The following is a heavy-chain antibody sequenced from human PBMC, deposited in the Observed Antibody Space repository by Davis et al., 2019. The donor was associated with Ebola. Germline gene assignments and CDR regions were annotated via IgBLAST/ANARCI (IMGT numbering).Heavy chain of an antibody. CDR2: IYYSGST. CDR1: GGSISSGGYY. D-gene: IGHD4-17*01. CDR3: ARYGDYDSRFDY. Sequence: SETLSLTCTVSGGSISSGGYYWSWIRQHPGKGLEWIGYIYYSGSTYYNPSLKSRVTISVDTSKTQFSLKLSSVTAADTAVYYCARYGDYDSRFDYWGQGTLVTVSS. J-gene: IGHJ4*02. V-gene: IGHV4-31*03.